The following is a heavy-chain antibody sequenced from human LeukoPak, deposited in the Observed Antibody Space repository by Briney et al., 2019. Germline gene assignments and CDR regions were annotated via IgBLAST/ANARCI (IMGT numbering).Heavy chain of an antibody. CDR1: GVSIITSNSY. D-gene: IGHD3/OR15-3a*01. CDR2: IYYTGNT. CDR3: ARQTGSGLFILP. Sequence: SETLSLTCTVSGVSIITSNSYWGWIRQPPGKGLEWIGSIYYTGNTYYNASLKSQVSISIDTSKNQFSLRLTSVTAADTAVYFRARQTGSGLFILPGGQGTLVTVSS. J-gene: IGHJ4*02. V-gene: IGHV4-39*01.